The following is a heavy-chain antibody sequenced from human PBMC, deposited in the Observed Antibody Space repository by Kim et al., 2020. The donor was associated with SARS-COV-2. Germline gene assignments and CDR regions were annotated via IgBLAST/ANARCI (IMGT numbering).Heavy chain of an antibody. Sequence: SVKVSCKASGGTFSSYAISWVRQAPGQGLEWMGGIIPIFGTANYAQKFQGRVTITADESTSTAYMELSSLRSEDTAVYYCTGSGSIRSYWYFDLWGRGTLVTVSS. CDR2: IIPIFGTA. J-gene: IGHJ2*01. CDR1: GGTFSSYA. D-gene: IGHD3-10*01. V-gene: IGHV1-69*13. CDR3: TGSGSIRSYWYFDL.